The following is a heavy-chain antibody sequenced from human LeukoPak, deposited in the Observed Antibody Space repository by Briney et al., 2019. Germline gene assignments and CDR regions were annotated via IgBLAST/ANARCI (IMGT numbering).Heavy chain of an antibody. J-gene: IGHJ4*02. CDR3: ARDFNIRAGSVPGGY. V-gene: IGHV1-69*01. CDR2: IINIFGTA. Sequence: SVKVSRKXSGGTFISYAISWVRQAPGQGLEGRGGIINIFGTANYPQKFQGRVTITADESTSTAYMELSSLRSDDTAVYYCARDFNIRAGSVPGGYWGQGTLVTVSS. CDR1: GGTFISYA. D-gene: IGHD1-26*01.